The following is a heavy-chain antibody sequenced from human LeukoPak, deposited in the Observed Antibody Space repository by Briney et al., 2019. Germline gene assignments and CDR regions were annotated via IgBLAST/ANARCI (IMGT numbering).Heavy chain of an antibody. CDR1: GGSIRSSSYY. CDR2: IYYSWNT. D-gene: IGHD6-13*01. J-gene: IGHJ4*02. Sequence: SETLSLTCTVSGGSIRSSSYYWGWIRQPPGKGLEWIGSIYYSWNTYYNPSLKSRVTISADTSKNQFSLKLSSVTAADTAVYYCASSWPIDYWGQGTLVTVSS. CDR3: ASSWPIDY. V-gene: IGHV4-39*01.